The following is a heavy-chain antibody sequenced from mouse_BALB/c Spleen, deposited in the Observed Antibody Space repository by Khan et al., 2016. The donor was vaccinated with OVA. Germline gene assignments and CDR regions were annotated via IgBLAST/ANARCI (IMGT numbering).Heavy chain of an antibody. Sequence: QVQLKQSGAELVRPGVSVKISCKGSGYTFTDYAMHWVKQSHAKSLEWIGIISTYYGDANYNQKFKGKATMTVDKSSSTAYMELARLTSEDSAIXYCARSHSGFAYWGQGTLVTVS. V-gene: IGHV1S137*01. CDR1: GYTFTDYA. CDR3: ARSHSGFAY. J-gene: IGHJ3*01. CDR2: ISTYYGDA.